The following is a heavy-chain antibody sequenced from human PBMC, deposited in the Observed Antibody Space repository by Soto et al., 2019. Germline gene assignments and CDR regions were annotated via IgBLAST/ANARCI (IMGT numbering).Heavy chain of an antibody. J-gene: IGHJ6*02. V-gene: IGHV5-51*01. CDR2: IYPGDSDT. CDR1: GYSLTSYW. Sequence: GGSLKISCKGSGYSLTSYWIGWVRQMPGKSLEWMGIIYPGDSDTRYSPSFQGQVTISADKSISTAYLQWSSLKASDTAMYYCARQMATVGYGYYGMGVWGQGTTVTVSS. CDR3: ARQMATVGYGYYGMGV. D-gene: IGHD4-4*01.